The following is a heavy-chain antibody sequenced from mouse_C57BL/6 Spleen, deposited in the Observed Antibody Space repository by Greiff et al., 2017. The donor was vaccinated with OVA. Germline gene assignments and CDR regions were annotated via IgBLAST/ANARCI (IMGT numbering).Heavy chain of an antibody. CDR1: GYTFTDYY. V-gene: IGHV1-26*01. Sequence: EVQLQQSGPELVKPGASVKISCKASGYTFTDYYMNWVKQSHGQSLEWIGDINPNNGGTSYNQKFKGKATLTVDKSSSTAYMELRSLTSEDSAVYYCASCDGGYFDYWGQGTTLTVSS. J-gene: IGHJ2*01. D-gene: IGHD2-3*01. CDR2: INPNNGGT. CDR3: ASCDGGYFDY.